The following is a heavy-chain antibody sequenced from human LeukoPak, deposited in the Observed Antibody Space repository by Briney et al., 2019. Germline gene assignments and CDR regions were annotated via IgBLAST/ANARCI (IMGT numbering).Heavy chain of an antibody. J-gene: IGHJ4*02. Sequence: PSETLSLTCTVSGGSISSGSYYWSWIRQPAGKGLEWIGRIYTSGSTNYNPSLKSRVTISVDTSKNQFSLKLSSVTAADTAVYYCARRAPWLRLSPFDYWGQGTLVTVSS. V-gene: IGHV4-61*02. CDR3: ARRAPWLRLSPFDY. D-gene: IGHD5-12*01. CDR1: GGSISSGSYY. CDR2: IYTSGST.